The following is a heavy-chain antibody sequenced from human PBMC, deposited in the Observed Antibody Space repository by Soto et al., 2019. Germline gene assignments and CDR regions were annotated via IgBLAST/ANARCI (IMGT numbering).Heavy chain of an antibody. D-gene: IGHD3-16*01. CDR2: ISATGGGT. Sequence: PGGSLRLSCAASGFKFSNYAMSWVRQAPGKGLEWVSLISATGGGTYYADSVKGRFTISRDNSRNTLYLQVHSLTAEDTAVYYCAKDRREGGNSAFYFDFWGQGAQVTVSS. CDR3: AKDRREGGNSAFYFDF. CDR1: GFKFSNYA. J-gene: IGHJ4*02. V-gene: IGHV3-23*01.